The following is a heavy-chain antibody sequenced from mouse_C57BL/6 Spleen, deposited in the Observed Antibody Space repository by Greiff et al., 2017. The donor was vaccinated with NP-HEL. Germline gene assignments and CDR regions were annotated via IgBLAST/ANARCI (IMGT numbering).Heavy chain of an antibody. D-gene: IGHD2-1*01. V-gene: IGHV1-53*01. CDR2: INPSNGGT. CDR3: ARWSPYGNSWDYAMDY. CDR1: GYTFTSYW. J-gene: IGHJ4*01. Sequence: QVQLQQPGTELVKPGASVKLSCKASGYTFTSYWMHWVKQRPGQGLEWIGNINPSNGGTNYNEKFKSKATLTVDKSSSTAYMQLSSLTSEDSAVYYCARWSPYGNSWDYAMDYWGQGTSVTVSS.